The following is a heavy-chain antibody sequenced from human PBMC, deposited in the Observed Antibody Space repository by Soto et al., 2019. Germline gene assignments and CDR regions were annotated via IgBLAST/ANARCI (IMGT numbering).Heavy chain of an antibody. V-gene: IGHV1-18*01. Sequence: QVQLVQSGVEVEKPGASVKVSCKASGYTFTSYGVTWVRQAPGQGLEWMGWISAYNGNTNYAQKFQGRVTMTTDTSTSTAYMELRSLRSVDTALYYCARDVPTVTTGGPDYWGQGTLVTVSS. J-gene: IGHJ4*02. CDR1: GYTFTSYG. CDR2: ISAYNGNT. D-gene: IGHD4-17*01. CDR3: ARDVPTVTTGGPDY.